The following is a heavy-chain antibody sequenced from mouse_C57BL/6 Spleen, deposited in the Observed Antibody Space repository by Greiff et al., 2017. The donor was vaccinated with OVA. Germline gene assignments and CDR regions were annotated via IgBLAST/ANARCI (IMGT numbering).Heavy chain of an antibody. CDR1: GYTFTSYW. CDR2: IYPGSGST. CDR3: ARRSNYVGYWYFDV. D-gene: IGHD2-5*01. V-gene: IGHV1-55*01. Sequence: VQLQQPGAELVKPGASVKMSCKASGYTFTSYWITWVKQRPGQGLEWIGDIYPGSGSTNYNEKFKSKATLTVDTSSSTAYMQLSSLTSEDSAVYYCARRSNYVGYWYFDVWGTGTTVTVSS. J-gene: IGHJ1*03.